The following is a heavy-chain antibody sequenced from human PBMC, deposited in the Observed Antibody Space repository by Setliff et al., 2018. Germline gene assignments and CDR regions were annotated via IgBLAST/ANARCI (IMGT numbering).Heavy chain of an antibody. CDR1: GGSISNYY. V-gene: IGHV4-4*07. Sequence: PSETLSLTCTVSGGSISNYYWSWIRQPAGKGLEWIGRIYTSGRTNYNPSLKSRVTMSVDTSKNQFSLKLSSVTAADTAVYYCARKGISALSGAFDMWGQGTMVTV. D-gene: IGHD1-26*01. J-gene: IGHJ3*02. CDR2: IYTSGRT. CDR3: ARKGISALSGAFDM.